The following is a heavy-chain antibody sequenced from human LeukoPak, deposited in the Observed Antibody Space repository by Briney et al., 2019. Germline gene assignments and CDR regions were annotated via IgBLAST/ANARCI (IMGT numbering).Heavy chain of an antibody. CDR3: ARAGELELTPFDP. J-gene: IGHJ5*02. CDR1: GGSISSYY. CDR2: IYYSGST. D-gene: IGHD1-1*01. Sequence: SETLSLTCTVSGGSISSYYWSWIRQPPGKGLEWIGYIYYSGSTNYNPSLKSRVIMSVDTSKNQFSLKLYSVTAADTAVYYCARAGELELTPFDPWGQGTLVTVSS. V-gene: IGHV4-59*01.